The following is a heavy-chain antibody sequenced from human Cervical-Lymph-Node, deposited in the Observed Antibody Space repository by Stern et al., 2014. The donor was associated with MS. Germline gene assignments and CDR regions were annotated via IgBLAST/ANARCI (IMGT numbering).Heavy chain of an antibody. CDR2: ITPVGGMT. CDR3: AVNNKVLKNAFDI. Sequence: QVQLVESGGEVKKPGASVQVSCKAPGLNFTTYYIHWVRQAPGQGLEWIGRITPVGGMTRSAQTVNGRVTLSRDETQRTLYMQLSSLTSEDTAVCYCAVNNKVLKNAFDIWGQGTLVTVS. CDR1: GLNFTTYY. J-gene: IGHJ3*02. D-gene: IGHD4/OR15-4a*01. V-gene: IGHV1-46*01.